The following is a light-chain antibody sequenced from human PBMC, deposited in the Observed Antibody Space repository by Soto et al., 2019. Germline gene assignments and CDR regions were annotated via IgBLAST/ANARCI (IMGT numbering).Light chain of an antibody. Sequence: DIQMTQSPSSLSASVGDRVSITCRASQSISSYLNWYQVKPGKAPKLLIYAASSLQSGVPSRFSGSGSGTDFTLTISSLQPEDFATYYCQQSYSSPPIFGGGTKVETK. CDR1: QSISSY. V-gene: IGKV1-39*01. CDR2: AAS. J-gene: IGKJ4*01. CDR3: QQSYSSPPI.